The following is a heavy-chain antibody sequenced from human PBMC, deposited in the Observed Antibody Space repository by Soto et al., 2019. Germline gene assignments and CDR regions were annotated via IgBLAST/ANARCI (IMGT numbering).Heavy chain of an antibody. CDR2: ISYDGSNK. CDR3: AKGPAIVLVPAAMNYYYGMDV. J-gene: IGHJ6*02. D-gene: IGHD2-2*01. Sequence: GGSLRLSCAASGFTFSSYSMNWVRQAPGEGLEWVALISYDGSNKYYADSVKGRFTISRDYSKNTLYLQMNSLRAEDTAVYYCAKGPAIVLVPAAMNYYYGMDVWGQGTTVTVSS. V-gene: IGHV3-30*18. CDR1: GFTFSSYS.